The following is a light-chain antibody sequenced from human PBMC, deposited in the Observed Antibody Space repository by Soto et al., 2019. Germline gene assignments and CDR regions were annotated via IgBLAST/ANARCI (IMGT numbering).Light chain of an antibody. J-gene: IGKJ1*01. CDR2: GAS. CDR3: QQYNNWPTWT. CDR1: QSVSSN. V-gene: IGKV3-15*01. Sequence: EIVMAQSLATLFVSPGERATLSCRASQSVSSNLAWYQQKPGQAPRLLIYGASTRAADIPARFSGSGSGTEFTLTISSLQSEDFAVYYCQQYNNWPTWTFGQGTKVDIK.